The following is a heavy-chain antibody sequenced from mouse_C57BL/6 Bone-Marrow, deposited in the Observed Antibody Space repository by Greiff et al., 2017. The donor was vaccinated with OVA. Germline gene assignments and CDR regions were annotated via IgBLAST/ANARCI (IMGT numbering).Heavy chain of an antibody. V-gene: IGHV1-26*01. J-gene: IGHJ1*03. CDR2: INPNNGGT. Sequence: VQLQQSGPELVKPGASVKISCKASGYTFTDYYMNWVKQSHGKSLEWIGDINPNNGGTSYNQKFKGKATLTVDKSSSTAYMELRSLTSEDSAVYYCAGWLLRGYFDVWGTGTTVTVSS. CDR3: AGWLLRGYFDV. CDR1: GYTFTDYY. D-gene: IGHD2-3*01.